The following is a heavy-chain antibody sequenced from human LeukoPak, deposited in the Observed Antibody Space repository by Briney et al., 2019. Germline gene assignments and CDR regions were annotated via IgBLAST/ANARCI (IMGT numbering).Heavy chain of an antibody. D-gene: IGHD3-10*01. Sequence: SETLSLTCAVYGGSFSGYYWSWIRQPPGKGLEWIGEINHSGSTNYNPSLKSRVTISVDTSKKQFSLKLNSVTAADTSVYYCARLTPGKNWFDPWGHGTLVTVSS. V-gene: IGHV4-34*01. CDR3: ARLTPGKNWFDP. J-gene: IGHJ5*02. CDR1: GGSFSGYY. CDR2: INHSGST.